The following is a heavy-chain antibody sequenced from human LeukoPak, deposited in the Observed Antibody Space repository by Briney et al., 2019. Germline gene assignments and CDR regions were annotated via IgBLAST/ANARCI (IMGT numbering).Heavy chain of an antibody. CDR3: AKGLFPAVNTGYRGSFDY. J-gene: IGHJ4*02. D-gene: IGHD5-12*01. CDR2: ISGGSGST. Sequence: GGSLRLSCAASGFTFSSYDMSWVRQAPGKGLEWVSGISGGSGSTYYADSVRGRFTISRDNSKSTLFLQMDSLRADDTAVYYCAKGLFPAVNTGYRGSFDYWGQGTLVTVSS. V-gene: IGHV3-23*01. CDR1: GFTFSSYD.